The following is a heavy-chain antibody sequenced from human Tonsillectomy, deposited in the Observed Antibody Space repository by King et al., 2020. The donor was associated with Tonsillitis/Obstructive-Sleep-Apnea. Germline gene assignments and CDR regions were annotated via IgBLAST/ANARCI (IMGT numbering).Heavy chain of an antibody. CDR3: ARGGDIGSYYYMDV. J-gene: IGHJ6*03. CDR1: RFTVSSNY. Sequence: VQLVESGGGLIQPGGSLRLSCAASRFTVSSNYMSWFRQAPGKGLEWASVIYGGGSTFDANSVKGRFTISRDNCKNTVYLQMNSLRAEDTAVYYCARGGDIGSYYYMDVWGKGTTVTVSS. V-gene: IGHV3-53*01. D-gene: IGHD2-15*01. CDR2: IYGGGST.